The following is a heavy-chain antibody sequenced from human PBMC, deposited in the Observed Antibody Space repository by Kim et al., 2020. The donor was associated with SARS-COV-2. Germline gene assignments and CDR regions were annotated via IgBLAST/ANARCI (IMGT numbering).Heavy chain of an antibody. Sequence: SETLSLTCAVYGGSFSGYYWSWIRQPPGKGLEWIGEINHSGSTNYNPSLKSRVTISVDTSKNQFSLKLSSVTAADTAVYYCARFYSSSWYGPQYYFDYWGQGTLVTVSS. CDR2: INHSGST. CDR3: ARFYSSSWYGPQYYFDY. CDR1: GGSFSGYY. J-gene: IGHJ4*02. V-gene: IGHV4-34*01. D-gene: IGHD6-13*01.